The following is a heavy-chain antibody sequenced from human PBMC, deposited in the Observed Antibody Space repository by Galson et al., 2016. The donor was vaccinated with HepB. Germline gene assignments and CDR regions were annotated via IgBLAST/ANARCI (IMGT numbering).Heavy chain of an antibody. J-gene: IGHJ4*02. CDR2: IKRDGSQI. D-gene: IGHD5-18*01. CDR3: ARAQWRQARRAAYFDY. Sequence: SLRLSCAASGFTSSDYWMNWVRQAPGQGLEWVANIKRDGSQIYYVDSVKGRFTISRDNFQNSLFLQMNSLGAEDTAVYYCARAQWRQARRAAYFDYWGQGALVTVSS. CDR1: GFTSSDYW. V-gene: IGHV3-7*04.